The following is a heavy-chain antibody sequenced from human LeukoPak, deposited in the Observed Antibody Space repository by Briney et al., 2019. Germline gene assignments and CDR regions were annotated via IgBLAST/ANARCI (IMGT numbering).Heavy chain of an antibody. CDR1: GGSFSGYY. CDR3: ARGSPYGRNWFDP. CDR2: INHSGSN. D-gene: IGHD3-10*01. Sequence: PSETLSLTCAVYGGSFSGYYWSWIRQPPGKGLEWIGEINHSGSNNYNPSLKSRVTISVDTSKNQFSLKLSSVTAADTAVYYCARGSPYGRNWFDPWGQGTLVTVSS. J-gene: IGHJ5*02. V-gene: IGHV4-34*01.